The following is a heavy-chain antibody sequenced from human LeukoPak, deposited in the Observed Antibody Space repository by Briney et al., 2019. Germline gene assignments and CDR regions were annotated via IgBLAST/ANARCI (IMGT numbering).Heavy chain of an antibody. CDR3: ARDLTYYYDTSGYYCDY. V-gene: IGHV1-2*02. D-gene: IGHD3-22*01. Sequence: ASVKVSCKASGYTFTGYYMHWVRQAPGQGLEWMGWINPNSGGTKYAQKFQGRVTMTRDTSISTVYMELSRLRSDETAVYYCARDLTYYYDTSGYYCDYWGQGTLVTVSS. CDR1: GYTFTGYY. CDR2: INPNSGGT. J-gene: IGHJ4*02.